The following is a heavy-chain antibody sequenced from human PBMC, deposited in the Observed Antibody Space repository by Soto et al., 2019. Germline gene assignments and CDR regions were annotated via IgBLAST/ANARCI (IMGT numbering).Heavy chain of an antibody. CDR2: INHSGST. J-gene: IGHJ6*03. V-gene: IGHV4-34*01. CDR3: ARGLYGDYDPKYYYYYMDV. Sequence: SETLSLTCAVYGGSFSGYYWSWIRQPPGKGLEWIGEINHSGSTNYNPSLKSRVTISVDTSKNQFSLKLSSVTAADTAVYYCARGLYGDYDPKYYYYYMDVWGKGTTVTVSS. CDR1: GGSFSGYY. D-gene: IGHD4-17*01.